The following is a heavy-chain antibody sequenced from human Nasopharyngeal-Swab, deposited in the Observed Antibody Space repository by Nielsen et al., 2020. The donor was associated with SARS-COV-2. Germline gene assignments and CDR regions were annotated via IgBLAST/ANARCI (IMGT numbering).Heavy chain of an antibody. V-gene: IGHV1-69*01. Sequence: KISCAASGFTFSSYAISWVRQAPGQGLEWMGGIIPIFGTANYAQKFQGRVTITADESTSTAYMELSSLRSEDTAVYYCAQLIAARGAFDYWGQGTLVTVSS. CDR1: GFTFSSYA. CDR2: IIPIFGTA. J-gene: IGHJ4*02. D-gene: IGHD6-6*01. CDR3: AQLIAARGAFDY.